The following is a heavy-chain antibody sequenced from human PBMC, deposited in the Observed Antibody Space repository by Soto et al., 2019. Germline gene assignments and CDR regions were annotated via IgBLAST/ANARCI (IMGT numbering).Heavy chain of an antibody. CDR1: GFTFDNAW. CDR3: TTLTGTTDYSYYGLDV. CDR2: IKSKANGGTA. J-gene: IGHJ6*02. Sequence: GGSLRLSCAASGFTFDNAWMSWVRQAPGKGLELVGRIKSKANGGTADYAAPVRGRFTFSRDESKNTLHLQMNSLKTEDTGVYYCTTLTGTTDYSYYGLDVWGRGTTVTVSS. D-gene: IGHD1-7*01. V-gene: IGHV3-15*07.